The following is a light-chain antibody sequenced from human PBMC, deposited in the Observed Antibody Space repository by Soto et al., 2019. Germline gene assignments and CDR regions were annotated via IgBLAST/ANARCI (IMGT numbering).Light chain of an antibody. CDR3: QQYHSSPWT. CDR2: GAS. V-gene: IGKV3-20*01. J-gene: IGKJ1*01. CDR1: QSVTSNY. Sequence: IVLTQSPGTLSLSPGERATLSCRASQSVTSNYLAWFQQKGGQAPRLLIYGASSRATDIPDRFTGSGSGADFSLTICRLEPEDFAMYYCQQYHSSPWTFGQGTRGELK.